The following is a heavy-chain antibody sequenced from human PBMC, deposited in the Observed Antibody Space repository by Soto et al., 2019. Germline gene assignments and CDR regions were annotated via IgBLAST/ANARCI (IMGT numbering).Heavy chain of an antibody. CDR1: GFTFSSYG. V-gene: IGHV3-30*03. D-gene: IGHD3-3*01. J-gene: IGHJ4*02. CDR2: TSYDGSNN. Sequence: QVQVVESGGGVVQPGRSLRLSCAASGFTFSSYGMHWVRQAPGKGLEWVALTSYDGSNNFYADSVKGRFTISRDNSENTLYLQMNSLRAEDTAVYSCARPGRDFWIGRYYFDYWGQGTLVTVSS. CDR3: ARPGRDFWIGRYYFDY.